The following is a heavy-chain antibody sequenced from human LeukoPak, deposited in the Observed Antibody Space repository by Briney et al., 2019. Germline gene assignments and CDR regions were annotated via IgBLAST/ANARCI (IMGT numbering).Heavy chain of an antibody. J-gene: IGHJ4*02. CDR1: GFTFSSYW. V-gene: IGHV3-7*01. CDR2: IKQDGSEK. CDR3: SKEKSTVLTPGVDY. D-gene: IGHD4-23*01. Sequence: PGGSLRLSCAASGFTFSSYWLGWLGQAQGMGLKGGANIKQDGSEKYYVDSVKGRFSISRDNAKNSLYLQMNSLRAEDTAVYYCSKEKSTVLTPGVDYWGQGTLVTVSS.